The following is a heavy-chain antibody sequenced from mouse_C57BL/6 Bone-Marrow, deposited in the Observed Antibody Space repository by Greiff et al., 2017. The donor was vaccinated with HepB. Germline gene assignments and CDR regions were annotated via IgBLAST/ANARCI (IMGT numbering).Heavy chain of an antibody. CDR3: ARDYRFAY. CDR2: INPSTGGT. CDR1: GYSFTGYY. J-gene: IGHJ3*01. V-gene: IGHV1-42*01. D-gene: IGHD2-4*01. Sequence: VQLKQSGPELVKPGASVKISCKASGYSFTGYYMNWVKQSPDKSLEWIGEINPSTGGTTYNQKFKAKATLTVDKSSSTAYMQLKSLTSEDSAVYYCARDYRFAYWGQGTLVTVSA.